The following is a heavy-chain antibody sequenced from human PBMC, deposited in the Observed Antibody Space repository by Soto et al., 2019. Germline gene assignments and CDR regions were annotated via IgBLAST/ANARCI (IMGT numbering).Heavy chain of an antibody. CDR2: ISSTGRTI. V-gene: IGHV3-11*01. CDR3: ARSYSSGWEFDY. D-gene: IGHD6-19*01. CDR1: GFTFSNYY. J-gene: IGHJ4*02. Sequence: PGGSVRLSCGASGFTFSNYYMSGIRQAPGKGLEWVSYISSTGRTIYYADSVKGRFTVSRDNAQNSLSLKLNRLRVEDTAVYYCARSYSSGWEFDYWGPGTQVPVSS.